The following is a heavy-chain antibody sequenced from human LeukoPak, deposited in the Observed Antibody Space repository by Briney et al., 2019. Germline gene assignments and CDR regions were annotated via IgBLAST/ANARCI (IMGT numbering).Heavy chain of an antibody. CDR1: GGSISSYY. CDR3: ARESVTTSYYYYYMDV. J-gene: IGHJ6*03. V-gene: IGHV4-4*07. Sequence: SETLSLTCTVSGGSISSYYWSWIRQPAGKGLEWIGRIYTSGSTNYNPSLTSRVTMSVDTSKNQFSLKLSSVTAADTAVYYCARESVTTSYYYYYMDVWGKGTTVTISS. D-gene: IGHD4-17*01. CDR2: IYTSGST.